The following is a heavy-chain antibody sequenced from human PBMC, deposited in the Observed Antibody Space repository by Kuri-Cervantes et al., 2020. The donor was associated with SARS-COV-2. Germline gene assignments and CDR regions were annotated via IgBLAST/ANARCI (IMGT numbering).Heavy chain of an antibody. CDR3: ATDAAATPNWEFDS. J-gene: IGHJ5*01. V-gene: IGHV1-2*06. Sequence: ACVTLSYHRSEYTLNDYFIHWVRQAPGQGLVWMWRINAKNGVTEYTQKFQGRVTMTRDTSINTVYLELSSLRSDDTAIYYCATDAAATPNWEFDSWGQGTEVTVSS. CDR2: INAKNGVT. D-gene: IGHD6-25*01. CDR1: EYTLNDYF.